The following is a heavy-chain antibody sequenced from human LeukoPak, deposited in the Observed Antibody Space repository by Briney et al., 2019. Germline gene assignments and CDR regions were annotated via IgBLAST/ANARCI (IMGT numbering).Heavy chain of an antibody. CDR2: TYYRSKWYN. CDR1: GDSVSSNSAA. Sequence: SQTLSLTCAISGDSVSSNSAAWNWLRQSPSRGLEWLGRTYYRSKWYNDYAVSVKSRITINPDTSKNQFSLQLNSVTPEDTAVYYCARTSNWNLGPFDYWGQGTLVTVSS. V-gene: IGHV6-1*01. D-gene: IGHD1-20*01. CDR3: ARTSNWNLGPFDY. J-gene: IGHJ4*02.